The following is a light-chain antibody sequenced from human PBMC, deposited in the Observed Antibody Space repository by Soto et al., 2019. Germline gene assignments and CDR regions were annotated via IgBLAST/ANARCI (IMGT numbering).Light chain of an antibody. Sequence: QSALTQPASVSGSPGQSITISCTGTSSDVGGYSYVSWYQQHPGKAPKLMIYEVNNRPSGVSTRFSGSKSGNTASLTISGLQAEDEANYYCSSYASSSTLVFGTGTKVTVL. V-gene: IGLV2-14*01. CDR2: EVN. J-gene: IGLJ1*01. CDR1: SSDVGGYSY. CDR3: SSYASSSTLV.